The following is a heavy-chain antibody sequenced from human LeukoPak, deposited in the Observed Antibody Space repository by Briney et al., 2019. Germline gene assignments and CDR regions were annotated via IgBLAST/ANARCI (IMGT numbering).Heavy chain of an antibody. J-gene: IGHJ4*02. D-gene: IGHD1-1*01. CDR3: AKGQELDDGVFES. CDR1: GFTFGSIA. V-gene: IGHV3-23*01. Sequence: GGSLRLSCAASGFTFGSIAMTWVRQAPGKGLXXXSTVRSNGDTTYNADSVKGRFTISRDNSKNTVYLEMKSLRVEDTAIYYCAKGQELDDGVFESWGQGTLVTVSS. CDR2: VRSNGDTT.